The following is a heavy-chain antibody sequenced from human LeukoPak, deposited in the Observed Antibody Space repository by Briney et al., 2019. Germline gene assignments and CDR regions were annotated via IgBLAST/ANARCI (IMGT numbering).Heavy chain of an antibody. D-gene: IGHD5-12*01. J-gene: IGHJ6*03. CDR1: GGSISSYY. CDR3: ASGSGYVPPGFYCMDV. V-gene: IGHV4-59*01. Sequence: SETLSLTCTVSGGSISSYYWSWIRQPPGKGLEWIGYIYYSGSTNYNPSLKSRVTISVDTSKNQFSLKLSSVTAADTAVYYCASGSGYVPPGFYCMDVWGKGTTVTVSS. CDR2: IYYSGST.